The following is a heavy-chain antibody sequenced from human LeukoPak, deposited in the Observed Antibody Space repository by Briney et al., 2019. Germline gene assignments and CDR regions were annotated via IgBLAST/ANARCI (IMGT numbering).Heavy chain of an antibody. D-gene: IGHD1-1*01. Sequence: ASVTVSCKASGYTFTSYGISWVRQAPGQGLEWMGWISAYNGNTNYAQKLQGRVTMTTDTSTSTAYMELRSLRSDDTAVYYCARVIRELDDYYYYYMDVWGKGTTVTVSS. CDR2: ISAYNGNT. J-gene: IGHJ6*03. CDR1: GYTFTSYG. CDR3: ARVIRELDDYYYYYMDV. V-gene: IGHV1-18*01.